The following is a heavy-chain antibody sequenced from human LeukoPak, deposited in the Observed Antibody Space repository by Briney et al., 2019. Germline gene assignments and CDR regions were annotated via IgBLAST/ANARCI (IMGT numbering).Heavy chain of an antibody. J-gene: IGHJ3*02. CDR1: GFSFTSHW. D-gene: IGHD7-27*01. CDR3: ASFLSLTGVDTFDI. CDR2: IRQDGIEA. V-gene: IGHV3-7*01. Sequence: GGSLRLSCVASGFSFTSHWMTWVRQAPGKGLEWVANIRQDGIEAYYVDSVEGRFTISRDNAEKSLYLQMNGLRAGDTAVYYCASFLSLTGVDTFDIWGQGTMVTVSS.